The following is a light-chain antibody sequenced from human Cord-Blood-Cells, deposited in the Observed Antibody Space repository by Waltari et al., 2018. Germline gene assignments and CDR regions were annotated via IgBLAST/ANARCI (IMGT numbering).Light chain of an antibody. CDR1: SSDVGGYNY. V-gene: IGLV2-14*01. CDR2: DVS. J-gene: IGLJ1*01. CDR3: SSYTSSSTPYV. Sequence: QSALTQPASVSGSPGPSITISCTGTSSDVGGYNYVSWYQQHPGKAPQLMISDVSNRPSGVSNRFSGSKSGNTASLTISGLQAEDEADYYCSSYTSSSTPYVFGTGTKVTVL.